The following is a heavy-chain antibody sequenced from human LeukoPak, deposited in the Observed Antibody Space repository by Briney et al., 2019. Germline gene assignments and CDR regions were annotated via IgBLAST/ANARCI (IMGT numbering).Heavy chain of an antibody. CDR3: ARTYSGSYWDYYYMDV. J-gene: IGHJ6*03. V-gene: IGHV4-59*01. CDR1: GGSISSYY. Sequence: SETLSLTCTVSGGSISSYYWSWIRQPPGKGLEWIGYIYYSGSTNYNPSLKSRVTISVDTSKNQFSLKLSSVTAADMAVYYCARTYSGSYWDYYYMDVWGKGTTVTVSS. CDR2: IYYSGST. D-gene: IGHD1-26*01.